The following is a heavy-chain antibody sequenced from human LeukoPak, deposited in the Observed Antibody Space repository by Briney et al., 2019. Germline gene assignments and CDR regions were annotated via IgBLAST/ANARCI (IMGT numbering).Heavy chain of an antibody. CDR1: GYTFTDHY. V-gene: IGHV1-2*02. CDR2: INPNSGGT. D-gene: IGHD5-18*01. CDR3: ASGGYKLDY. Sequence: ASVTVSFKASGYTFTDHYIHWVRQAPGQGLEWMGWINPNSGGTNYAQKFQGRVTMTRDTSISTAYMDLSRLRSDDTAVYYCASGGYKLDYWGQGTLVTVSS. J-gene: IGHJ4*02.